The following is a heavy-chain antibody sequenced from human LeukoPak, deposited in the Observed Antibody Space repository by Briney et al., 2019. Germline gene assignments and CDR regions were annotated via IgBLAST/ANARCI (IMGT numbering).Heavy chain of an antibody. CDR1: GFTFSSYA. V-gene: IGHV3-23*01. J-gene: IGHJ4*02. CDR2: ISGSGGTT. CDR3: AKGGHDSYGTYFDY. Sequence: GGSLRLSCAASGFTFSSYAMRWVRQHPGKGLEWVSAISGSGGTTYYADSVKGRFTIARDNSKNTLYLQMNSLRAEDTAVYYCAKGGHDSYGTYFDYWGQGTLVTVSS. D-gene: IGHD5-18*01.